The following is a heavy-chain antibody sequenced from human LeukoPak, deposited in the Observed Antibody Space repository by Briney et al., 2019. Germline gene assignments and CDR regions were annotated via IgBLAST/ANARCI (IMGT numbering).Heavy chain of an antibody. Sequence: GGSLRLSCAACGFTFSRYDMHWVRQATGKGLEWVSAISGNGGSTYYADSVKGRFTISRDNSKNTLYVEMNSLRPEDTAVYYCGKEGRRYLDLWGRGTRVTVSS. CDR3: GKEGRRYLDL. CDR1: GFTFSRYD. CDR2: ISGNGGST. J-gene: IGHJ2*01. V-gene: IGHV3-23*01.